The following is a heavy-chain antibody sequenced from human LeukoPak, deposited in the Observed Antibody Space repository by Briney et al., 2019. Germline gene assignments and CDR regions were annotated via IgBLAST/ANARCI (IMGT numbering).Heavy chain of an antibody. Sequence: KVGESLKISCKGSGYSFTSYWIGWVRQMPGKGLEWMGIIYPGDSDTRYSPSFQGQVTISADKSISTAYLQWSSLKASDTAMYYCARPVVPAATWLPGAFDIWGQGTMVTVSS. J-gene: IGHJ3*02. CDR3: ARPVVPAATWLPGAFDI. CDR2: IYPGDSDT. V-gene: IGHV5-51*01. D-gene: IGHD2-2*01. CDR1: GYSFTSYW.